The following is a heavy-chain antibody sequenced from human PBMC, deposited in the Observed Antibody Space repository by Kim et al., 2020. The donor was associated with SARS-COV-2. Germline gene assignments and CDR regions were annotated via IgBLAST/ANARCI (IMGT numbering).Heavy chain of an antibody. Sequence: GGSLRLSCAASGFTFSSYAMTWFRQAPGKGLEWVSAITVSGSNTYYADSVRGRFTISRDNSKNTLYLQMNSLRADDTAVYYCAKSSSTWENDAFDIWGQGTMVTVSS. D-gene: IGHD2-2*01. CDR1: GFTFSSYA. J-gene: IGHJ3*02. V-gene: IGHV3-23*01. CDR3: AKSSSTWENDAFDI. CDR2: ITVSGSNT.